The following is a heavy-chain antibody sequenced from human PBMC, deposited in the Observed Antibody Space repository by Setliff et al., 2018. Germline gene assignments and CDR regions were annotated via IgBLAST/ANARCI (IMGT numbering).Heavy chain of an antibody. Sequence: PGGSLRLSCAAAGFTFSSHWMHWVRQAPGKRLMWVSRINNDGSSTTYEDSVKGRFTISRDNAKNTLYLQMNSLRAEDTAVYYCAKRGPYCSGGTCHYYFDYWGQGTLVTVSS. CDR2: INNDGSST. J-gene: IGHJ4*02. V-gene: IGHV3-74*01. CDR3: AKRGPYCSGGTCHYYFDY. D-gene: IGHD2-15*01. CDR1: GFTFSSHW.